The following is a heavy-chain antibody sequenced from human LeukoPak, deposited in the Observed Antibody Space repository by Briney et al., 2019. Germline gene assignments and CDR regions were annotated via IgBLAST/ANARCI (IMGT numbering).Heavy chain of an antibody. CDR3: AKHSGSYFVYYFDC. Sequence: GGSLRLSCAASGLTFSRYAMSWVRQAPGTGLDWVSAFSGSGGSTYYADSVKGRFTISRDNSKNTLYLQMNSLRTEDTALYYCAKHSGSYFVYYFDCWGQGTLVTVSS. V-gene: IGHV3-23*01. CDR1: GLTFSRYA. CDR2: FSGSGGST. D-gene: IGHD1-26*01. J-gene: IGHJ4*02.